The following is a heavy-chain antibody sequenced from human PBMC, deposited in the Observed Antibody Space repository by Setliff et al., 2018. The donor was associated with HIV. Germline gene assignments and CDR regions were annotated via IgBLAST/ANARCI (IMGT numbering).Heavy chain of an antibody. CDR3: VRGDSRDY. Sequence: GGSLRLSCAASGFIFSSSSMNWVRQAPGKGLEWVASISGRTTSTYYTDSVKGRFTITRDNAKNSLFLQINSLRAEDTAVYFCVRGDSRDYWGQGTLVTVSS. V-gene: IGHV3-21*01. CDR2: ISGRTTST. D-gene: IGHD3-10*01. CDR1: GFIFSSSS. J-gene: IGHJ4*02.